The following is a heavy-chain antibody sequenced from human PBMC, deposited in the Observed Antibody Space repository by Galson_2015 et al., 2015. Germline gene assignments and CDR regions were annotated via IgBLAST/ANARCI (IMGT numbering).Heavy chain of an antibody. CDR1: GYTFTSYG. D-gene: IGHD6-19*01. CDR3: ARDSSAVAGPGWFDP. J-gene: IGHJ5*02. CDR2: ISAYNGNT. V-gene: IGHV1-18*01. Sequence: SVKVSCKASGYTFTSYGISWVRQAPGQGLEWMGWISAYNGNTNYAQKLQGRVTMTTDTSTSTAYMELRSLRSDDTAVYYCARDSSAVAGPGWFDPWGQGTLVTVSS.